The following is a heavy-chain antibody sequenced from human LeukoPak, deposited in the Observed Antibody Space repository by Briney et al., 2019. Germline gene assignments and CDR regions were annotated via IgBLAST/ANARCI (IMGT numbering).Heavy chain of an antibody. CDR1: GFTFSNYN. CDR2: ISSGGSYI. J-gene: IGHJ4*02. D-gene: IGHD5-12*01. CDR3: ARAVVGSGYDYFDY. V-gene: IGHV3-21*01. Sequence: RGSLRLSCAASGFTFSNYNMNWVRQAPGKGLEWVSFISSGGSYIYYTDSVKGRFTISRDNAKNSLFLQMNSLRAEDTAVYFCARAVVGSGYDYFDYWGQGTLVTVSS.